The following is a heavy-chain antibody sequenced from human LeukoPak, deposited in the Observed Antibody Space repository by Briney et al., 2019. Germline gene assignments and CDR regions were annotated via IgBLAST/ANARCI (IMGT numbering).Heavy chain of an antibody. CDR3: ARDSSGWYNSDY. D-gene: IGHD6-19*01. CDR1: GYSFTSYG. V-gene: IGHV3-23*01. CDR2: ISGSGGST. Sequence: GESLKISCKGSGYSFTSYGMSWVRQAPGKGLEWVSAISGSGGSTYYADSVKGRFTISRDNSKNTLYLQMNSLRAEDTAVYYCARDSSGWYNSDYWGQGTLVTVSS. J-gene: IGHJ4*02.